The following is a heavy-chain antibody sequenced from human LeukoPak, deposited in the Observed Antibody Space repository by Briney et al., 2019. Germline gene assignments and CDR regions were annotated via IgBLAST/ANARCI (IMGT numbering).Heavy chain of an antibody. CDR2: INPNSGGT. CDR1: GYTFTGYY. D-gene: IGHD3-16*02. J-gene: IGHJ4*02. V-gene: IGHV1-2*02. Sequence: ASVKVSCKASGYTFTGYYMHWVRHAPGQGLEWMGWINPNSGGTHYAQKFQGRVTMTRDTSISTAYMELSRLRSDDTAVYYCARRSGIYDYVWGSYRYTTPFDYWGQGTLATVSS. CDR3: ARRSGIYDYVWGSYRYTTPFDY.